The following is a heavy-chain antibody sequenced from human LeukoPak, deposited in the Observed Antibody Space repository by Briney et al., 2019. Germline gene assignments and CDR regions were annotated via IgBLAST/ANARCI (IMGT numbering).Heavy chain of an antibody. Sequence: GGSLRPSCAASRFTFSSYSMNWVRQAPGKGLEWASSISSSSSYIYYADSVKGRFTISRDNAKNSLYLQMNSLRAEDTAVYYCARDFYCSGGSCLLSDAFDIWGQGTMVTVSS. CDR1: RFTFSSYS. CDR2: ISSSSSYI. D-gene: IGHD2-15*01. CDR3: ARDFYCSGGSCLLSDAFDI. V-gene: IGHV3-21*01. J-gene: IGHJ3*02.